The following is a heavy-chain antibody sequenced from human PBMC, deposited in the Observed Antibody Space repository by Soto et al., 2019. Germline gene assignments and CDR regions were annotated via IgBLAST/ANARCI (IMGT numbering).Heavy chain of an antibody. D-gene: IGHD3-10*01. CDR2: IYHSGST. Sequence: LSLTCAVSGGSISSGGYSWSWIRQPPGKGLEWIGYIYHSGSTYYNPSLKSRVTISVDRSKNQFSLKLSSVTAADTAVYYCARAGRDYYGSGSLAYFDYWGQGTLVTVSS. CDR3: ARAGRDYYGSGSLAYFDY. CDR1: GGSISSGGYS. J-gene: IGHJ4*02. V-gene: IGHV4-30-2*01.